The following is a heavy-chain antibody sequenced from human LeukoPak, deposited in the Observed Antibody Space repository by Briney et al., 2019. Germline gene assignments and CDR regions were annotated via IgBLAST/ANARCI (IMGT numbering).Heavy chain of an antibody. D-gene: IGHD6-6*01. J-gene: IGHJ4*02. CDR1: GYTFPGYY. Sequence: APVKVSCKASGYTFPGYYMHWVRQAPGQGLEWMGWINPNSGGTNYAQKFQGRVTRTRDTSISTAYMELSRLRSDDTAVYYCAREHSSSSGKVFDYWGQGTLVTVSS. CDR3: AREHSSSSGKVFDY. V-gene: IGHV1-2*02. CDR2: INPNSGGT.